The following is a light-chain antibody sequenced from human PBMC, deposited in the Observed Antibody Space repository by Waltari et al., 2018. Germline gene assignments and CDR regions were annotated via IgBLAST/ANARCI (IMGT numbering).Light chain of an antibody. CDR3: QHYVRLPAT. CDR1: QSVSRTV. J-gene: IGKJ1*01. CDR2: AAS. V-gene: IGKV3-20*01. Sequence: EIVLTQSPGTLSLAPGARATLSCRASQSVSRTVAWYQQKPGQAPSLLIYAASTRATGIPDRFSGSESGTDFSLTISRLEPEDFAVYYCQHYVRLPATFGQGTKVEIK.